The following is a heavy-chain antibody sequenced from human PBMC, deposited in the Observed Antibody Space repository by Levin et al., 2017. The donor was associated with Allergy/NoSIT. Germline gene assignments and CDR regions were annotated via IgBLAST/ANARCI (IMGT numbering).Heavy chain of an antibody. Sequence: ASVKVSCKASHYTFTSYDINWVRQAPGQGLEWMGWISAYNGNTISAQKFQGRVTMTTDTSTSTAYMELRTLRSEDTAVYYCARGNPGYSSGWDACEIWGQGTLVTVSS. J-gene: IGHJ3*02. CDR3: ARGNPGYSSGWDACEI. V-gene: IGHV1-18*01. D-gene: IGHD6-19*01. CDR1: HYTFTSYD. CDR2: ISAYNGNT.